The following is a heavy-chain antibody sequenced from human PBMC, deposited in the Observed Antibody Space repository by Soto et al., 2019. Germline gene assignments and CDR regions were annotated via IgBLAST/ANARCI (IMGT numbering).Heavy chain of an antibody. J-gene: IGHJ5*02. CDR2: ISTYDDKT. V-gene: IGHV1-18*01. CDR3: ARDLGYCNSSGCFRNWFDP. CDR1: GYSFRTHG. D-gene: IGHD2-15*01. Sequence: QVQLVQSGAEVKTPGASVKVSCRASGYSFRTHGISWVRQAPGQGLAWMGGISTYDDKTNFPQKFQGRITMTTDTSTSTAYMELKSLRSDDTAVYFCARDLGYCNSSGCFRNWFDPWGQGTLVTVSS.